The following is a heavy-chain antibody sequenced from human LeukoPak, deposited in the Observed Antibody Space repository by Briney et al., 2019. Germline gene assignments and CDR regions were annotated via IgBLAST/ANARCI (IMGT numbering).Heavy chain of an antibody. V-gene: IGHV5-51*01. CDR2: IYPGDSDT. J-gene: IGHJ4*02. CDR1: GYSFTSCW. Sequence: GESLKIFCSASGYSFTSCWIGWVRQMPGKGLEWMGSIYPGDSDTRYSPSFQGQVTISADKSISTPYLQWSSLKASDTAMYYCARRGTMVTAGASDYWGQGTLVTVSS. D-gene: IGHD5-18*01. CDR3: ARRGTMVTAGASDY.